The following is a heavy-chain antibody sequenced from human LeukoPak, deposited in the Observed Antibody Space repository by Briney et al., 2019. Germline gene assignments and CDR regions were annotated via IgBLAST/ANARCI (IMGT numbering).Heavy chain of an antibody. J-gene: IGHJ5*02. CDR3: ASLHSSSNWFDP. V-gene: IGHV1-69*04. Sequence: SVKVSCKASGGTFSSYAISWVRQAPGQGLEWMGRIITILGIANYAQKFQGRVTITADKSTSTAYMELSSLRSEDTAVYYCASLHSSSNWFDPWGQGTLVTVYS. CDR2: IITILGIA. D-gene: IGHD6-6*01. CDR1: GGTFSSYA.